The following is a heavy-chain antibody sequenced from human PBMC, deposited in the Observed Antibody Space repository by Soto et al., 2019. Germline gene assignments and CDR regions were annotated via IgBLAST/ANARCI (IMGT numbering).Heavy chain of an antibody. J-gene: IGHJ6*02. D-gene: IGHD6-13*01. CDR3: ARTAAAGKYYYGTDV. CDR2: IYPGDSDT. Sequence: GESLKISCKGSGYSFTSYWIGWVRQMPGKGLEWMGIIYPGDSDTRYSPSFQGQVTISADKSISTAYLQWSSLKASDTDMYYCARTAAAGKYYYGTDVWGQGTTVTVSS. CDR1: GYSFTSYW. V-gene: IGHV5-51*01.